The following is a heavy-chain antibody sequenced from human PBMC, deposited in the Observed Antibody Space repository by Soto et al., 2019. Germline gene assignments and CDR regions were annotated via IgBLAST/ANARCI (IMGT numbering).Heavy chain of an antibody. CDR2: ISGSGGST. CDR3: AKVLHVSCISCSYYYSRMAV. J-gene: IGHJ6*02. V-gene: IGHV3-23*01. D-gene: IGHD2-2*01. Sequence: PVGSRRLSCAASGFTFRSYAMSWVRQAPGKGLEWVSAISGSGGSTYYADSVKGRFTISRDNSKNTLYLQMNSLRAEDTAVYYSAKVLHVSCISCSYYYSRMAVCGLGTTVIV. CDR1: GFTFRSYA.